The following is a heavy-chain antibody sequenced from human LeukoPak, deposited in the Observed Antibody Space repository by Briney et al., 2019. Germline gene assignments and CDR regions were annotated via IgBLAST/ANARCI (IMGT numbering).Heavy chain of an antibody. D-gene: IGHD6-13*01. V-gene: IGHV3-48*03. Sequence: GGSLRLSCAASGFTFSSYEMNWVRQAPGKGLEWVSYISSSGSTIYYADSVKGRFTISRDNAESALYLQMHSLRLEDTAVYYCAAGTAADFWGQGTLVTVSS. CDR3: AAGTAADF. CDR1: GFTFSSYE. CDR2: ISSSGSTI. J-gene: IGHJ4*02.